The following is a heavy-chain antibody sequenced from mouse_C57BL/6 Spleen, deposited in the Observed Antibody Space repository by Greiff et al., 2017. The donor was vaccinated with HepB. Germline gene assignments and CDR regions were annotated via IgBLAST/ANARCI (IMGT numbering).Heavy chain of an antibody. V-gene: IGHV5-9*01. CDR2: ISGGGGNT. J-gene: IGHJ3*01. Sequence: EVMLVESGGGLVKPGGSLKLSCAASGFTFSSYTMSWVRQTPEKRLEWVATISGGGGNTYYPDSVKGRFTISRDNAKNTLYLQMSSLRSEDTALYYCARHRYYEYDDVFFAYWGQGTLVTVSA. D-gene: IGHD2-4*01. CDR1: GFTFSSYT. CDR3: ARHRYYEYDDVFFAY.